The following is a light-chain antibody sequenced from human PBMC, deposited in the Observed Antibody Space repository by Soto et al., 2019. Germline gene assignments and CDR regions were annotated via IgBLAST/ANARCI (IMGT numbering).Light chain of an antibody. CDR1: SSNIGSNS. V-gene: IGLV1-44*01. Sequence: QSALTQPPSASGTPGQRVTISCSGSSSNIGSNSVNWYHHLPGTAPKLLIYSNDQRPSGVPERFSGSKSGTSVSLAISGLQSVDEADYYCAAWDDSLNGLVFGGGTKLTVL. J-gene: IGLJ2*01. CDR3: AAWDDSLNGLV. CDR2: SND.